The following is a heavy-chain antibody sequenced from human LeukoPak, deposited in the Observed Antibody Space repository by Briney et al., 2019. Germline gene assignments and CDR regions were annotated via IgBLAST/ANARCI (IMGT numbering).Heavy chain of an antibody. V-gene: IGHV3-30*02. J-gene: IGHJ4*02. CDR2: ILYDGSNK. CDR3: AKGSYSSSWYYLHEYYFDY. Sequence: PGGSLRLSCAASGFTYSSYGMHWVRQAPGKGLEWVAFILYDGSNKYFAESVKGRFTISRDNSKNTLYLQMNSLRAEDTAVYYCAKGSYSSSWYYLHEYYFDYWGQGTLVTVSS. D-gene: IGHD6-13*01. CDR1: GFTYSSYG.